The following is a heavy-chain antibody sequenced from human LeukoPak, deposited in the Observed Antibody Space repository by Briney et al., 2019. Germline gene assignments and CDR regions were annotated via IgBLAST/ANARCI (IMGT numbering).Heavy chain of an antibody. CDR2: IGTAGDT. D-gene: IGHD3-10*01. J-gene: IGHJ4*02. CDR1: GFTFSSYS. CDR3: ARHSPYLWFGELLPPFDY. V-gene: IGHV3-13*01. Sequence: GGSLRLSCAASGFTFSSYSMNWVRQATGKGLEWVSAIGTAGDTYYPGSVKGRFTISRENAKNSLHLQMNSLRAEDTAVYYCARHSPYLWFGELLPPFDYWGQGTLVTVSS.